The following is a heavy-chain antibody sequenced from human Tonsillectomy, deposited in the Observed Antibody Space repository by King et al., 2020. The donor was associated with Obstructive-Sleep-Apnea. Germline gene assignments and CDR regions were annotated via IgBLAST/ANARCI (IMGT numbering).Heavy chain of an antibody. CDR2: INPSGGAT. Sequence: VQLVQSGAEVKKPGASVKLSFKASGYTFSLYYIHWVRQAPGQGLEWMGMINPSGGATTYAPKLPGRIRMRSDMSTRAASLDLSSLRSEDTAVYFCARGDHLGGSGNYGGIDYWGRGTLVTVSS. V-gene: IGHV1-46*01. CDR3: ARGDHLGGSGNYGGIDY. CDR1: GYTFSLYY. D-gene: IGHD3-10*01. J-gene: IGHJ4*02.